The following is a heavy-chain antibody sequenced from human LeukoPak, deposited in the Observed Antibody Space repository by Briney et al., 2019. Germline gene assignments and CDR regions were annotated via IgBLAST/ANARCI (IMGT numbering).Heavy chain of an antibody. J-gene: IGHJ4*02. CDR1: GYTFSSYD. CDR2: MNPNSGNT. V-gene: IGHV1-8*01. Sequence: ASVKVSCKASGYTFSSYDINWVRQATGQGLEWMGWMNPNSGNTGYAQRFQGRVTMTRSNSISTAYMELSSLTSDDTAVYYCARSFVGTRKRNDYWGQGTLVTVSS. D-gene: IGHD2-21*01. CDR3: ARSFVGTRKRNDY.